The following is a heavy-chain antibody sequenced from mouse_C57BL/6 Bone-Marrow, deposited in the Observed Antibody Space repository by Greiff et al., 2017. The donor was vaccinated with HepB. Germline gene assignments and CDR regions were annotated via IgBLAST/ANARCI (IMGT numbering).Heavy chain of an antibody. D-gene: IGHD1-1*01. V-gene: IGHV1-15*01. CDR3: TRETYYGSSYDWYFDV. CDR2: IDPETGGT. Sequence: VKLMESGAELVRPGASVTLSCKASGYTFTDYEMHWVKQTPVHGLEWIGAIDPETGGTAYNQKFKGKAILTADKSSSTAYMELRSLTSEDSAVYYCTRETYYGSSYDWYFDVWGTGTTVTVSS. J-gene: IGHJ1*03. CDR1: GYTFTDYE.